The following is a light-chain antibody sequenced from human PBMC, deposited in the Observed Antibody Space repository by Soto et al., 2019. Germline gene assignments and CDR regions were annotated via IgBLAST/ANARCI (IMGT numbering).Light chain of an antibody. CDR3: SSYTSSSTRV. Sequence: QSALTQPASVSGSPGQSITLSCIGTSSDVGRYNYVSWYQQHPGKAPKLIIYDVSSRPSGVSDRFSGSKSGNTASLTISGLQAEDEADYYCSSYTSSSTRVFGTGTKLTVL. V-gene: IGLV2-14*01. CDR1: SSDVGRYNY. J-gene: IGLJ1*01. CDR2: DVS.